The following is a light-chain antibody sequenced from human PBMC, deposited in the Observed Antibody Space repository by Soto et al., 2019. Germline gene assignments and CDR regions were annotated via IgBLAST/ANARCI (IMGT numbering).Light chain of an antibody. Sequence: ILMTQSPVTLSVSPGDSATLSCRASQSIGSNLAWYQQKPGQAPRLLIYAASTRVTGLPGRFSGRGSGTEFTLTISGLQSEDFAIYYCQLHTNWPPITFGQGTRLEIK. CDR1: QSIGSN. V-gene: IGKV3-15*01. CDR3: QLHTNWPPIT. CDR2: AAS. J-gene: IGKJ5*01.